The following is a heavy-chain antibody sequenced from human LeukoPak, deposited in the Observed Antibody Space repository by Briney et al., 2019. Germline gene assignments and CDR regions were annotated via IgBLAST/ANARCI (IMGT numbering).Heavy chain of an antibody. V-gene: IGHV3-30*02. Sequence: GGSLRLSCAASGFTFSTYDMHWVRQAPGKGLEWVAFIRYDGSNTYYADSVKGRFTISRDNSKSTLYLQMNSLRGEDTAVYYCARDLDWLPDYWGQGSLVTVSS. CDR2: IRYDGSNT. J-gene: IGHJ4*02. D-gene: IGHD3-9*01. CDR1: GFTFSTYD. CDR3: ARDLDWLPDY.